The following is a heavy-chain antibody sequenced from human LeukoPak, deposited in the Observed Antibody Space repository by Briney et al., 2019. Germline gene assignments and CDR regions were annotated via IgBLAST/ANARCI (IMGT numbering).Heavy chain of an antibody. Sequence: GGSLRLSCAASGFTFSYYGMHWVRQAPGKGLEWLAIIWYDESNAYYADSVKGRFAISRDNSKNTLFLQMNSLRPEDTAVYYCAKGYFGSGSPDYFDYWGQGTLVTVSS. V-gene: IGHV3-30*02. J-gene: IGHJ4*02. CDR1: GFTFSYYG. CDR3: AKGYFGSGSPDYFDY. D-gene: IGHD3-10*01. CDR2: IWYDESNA.